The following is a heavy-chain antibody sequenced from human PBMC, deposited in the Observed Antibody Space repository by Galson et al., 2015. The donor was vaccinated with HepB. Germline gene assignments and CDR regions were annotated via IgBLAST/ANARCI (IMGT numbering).Heavy chain of an antibody. CDR1: GFTFSTYR. CDR2: ISSSTTHI. V-gene: IGHV3-21*01. CDR3: ARDLDSIIWTAYYYYYYYMDV. J-gene: IGHJ6*03. Sequence: SLRLSCAASGFTFSTYRMNWVRQAPGKGLEWVPSISSSTTHIYYADSVEGRFTISRDNAKNSLYLQMNSLRAEDTAVYYCARDLDSIIWTAYYYYYYYMDVWGKGTTVTVSS. D-gene: IGHD6-13*01.